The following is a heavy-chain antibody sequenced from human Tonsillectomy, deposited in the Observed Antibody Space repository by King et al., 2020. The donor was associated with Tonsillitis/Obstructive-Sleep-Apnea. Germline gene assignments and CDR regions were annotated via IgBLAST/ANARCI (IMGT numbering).Heavy chain of an antibody. J-gene: IGHJ4*02. CDR3: ARGVKGLWFVELLSYDY. Sequence: VQLQESGPGLVKPSETLSITCTVSGGSISSYYWSWIRQPPGKGLEWIGYIYYSGSTKYNPPLKSRVTISVDTSKTQFSLKLSSVTAADTAVYYCARGVKGLWFVELLSYDYWGQGTLVTVSS. CDR1: GGSISSYY. D-gene: IGHD3-10*01. CDR2: IYYSGST. V-gene: IGHV4-59*01.